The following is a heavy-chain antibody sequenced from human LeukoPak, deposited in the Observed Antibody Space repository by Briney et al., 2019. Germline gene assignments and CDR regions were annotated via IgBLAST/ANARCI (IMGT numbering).Heavy chain of an antibody. CDR1: GYTFTGYY. Sequence: GASVKVSCKASGYTFTGYYMHWVRQAPGQGPEWMGWINPNSGGTNYAQKFQGRVTMTRDTSISTAYMELSRLRSDDTAVYYCARGAGCSSTSCYALRYFDLWGRGTLVTVSS. CDR3: ARGAGCSSTSCYALRYFDL. CDR2: INPNSGGT. J-gene: IGHJ2*01. D-gene: IGHD2-2*01. V-gene: IGHV1-2*02.